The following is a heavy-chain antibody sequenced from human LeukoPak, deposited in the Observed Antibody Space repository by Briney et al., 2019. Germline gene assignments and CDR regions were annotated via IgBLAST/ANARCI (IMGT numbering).Heavy chain of an antibody. CDR2: ISSSSSYI. V-gene: IGHV3-21*01. D-gene: IGHD3-22*01. Sequence: GGSLRLSCAASGFTFSSYSMNWVRQAPGKGLEWVSSISSSSSYIYYADSVKGRFTISRDNSKNTLYLQMNSLRAEDTAVYYCAKDQGYYDSSGPKDYWGQGTLVTVSS. J-gene: IGHJ4*02. CDR1: GFTFSSYS. CDR3: AKDQGYYDSSGPKDY.